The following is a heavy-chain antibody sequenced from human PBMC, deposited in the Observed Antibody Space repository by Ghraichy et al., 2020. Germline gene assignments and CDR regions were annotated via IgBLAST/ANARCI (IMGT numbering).Heavy chain of an antibody. D-gene: IGHD6-13*01. CDR3: AKDSSSWENWFDP. CDR2: IRYDGSNK. Sequence: GGSLRLSCAASGFTFSSYGMHWVRQAPGKGLEWVAFIRYDGSNKYYADSVKGRFTISRDNSKNTLYLQMNSLRAEDTAVYYCAKDSSSWENWFDPWGQGTLVTVSS. CDR1: GFTFSSYG. J-gene: IGHJ5*02. V-gene: IGHV3-30*02.